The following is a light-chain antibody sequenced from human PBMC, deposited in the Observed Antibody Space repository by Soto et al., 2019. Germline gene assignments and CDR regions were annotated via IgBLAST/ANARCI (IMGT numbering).Light chain of an antibody. V-gene: IGKV3-20*01. CDR3: QQYGISPLVT. CDR1: QSVSSSY. J-gene: IGKJ5*01. CDR2: GAS. Sequence: EIVLTQSPGTLSLSPGERATLSCRASQSVSSSYLAWYQQKPGQAPRLLIYGASSRATGIPDRFSGSGSGTDFTLTISRLEPEDFAVYYCQQYGISPLVTCGQGTRLEIK.